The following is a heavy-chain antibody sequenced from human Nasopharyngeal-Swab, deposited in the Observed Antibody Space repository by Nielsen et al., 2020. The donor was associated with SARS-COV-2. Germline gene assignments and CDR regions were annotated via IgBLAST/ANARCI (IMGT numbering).Heavy chain of an antibody. D-gene: IGHD6-19*01. J-gene: IGHJ4*02. CDR3: ARDQRGSGWYSWSQGLDY. CDR2: IYDNGST. V-gene: IGHV4-59*01. Sequence: RQAPGKGLEWIGYIYDNGSTNYNPSLKSRVTISVDTSKNQFSLKLSSVTAADTAVYYCARDQRGSGWYSWSQGLDYWGQGTLVTVSS.